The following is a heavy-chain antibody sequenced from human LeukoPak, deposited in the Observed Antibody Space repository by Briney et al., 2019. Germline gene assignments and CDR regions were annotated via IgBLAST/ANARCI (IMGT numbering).Heavy chain of an antibody. D-gene: IGHD3-22*01. Sequence: GGPLKLSFLASKLIFINYEMYWFRKAQGRGLGGFSYISSTDNTVYYADFVKGRFTISRDNTKNSLYLQMNSLGAEDTAVYYCARDRGIVSDILDSWGQGALVTVSS. CDR3: ARDRGIVSDILDS. J-gene: IGHJ4*02. CDR1: KLIFINYE. V-gene: IGHV3-48*03. CDR2: ISSTDNTV.